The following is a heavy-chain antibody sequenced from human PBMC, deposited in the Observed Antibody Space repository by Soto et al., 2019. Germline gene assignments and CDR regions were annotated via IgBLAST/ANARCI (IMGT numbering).Heavy chain of an antibody. CDR2: ITGGGGGT. CDR1: GFTFSSSA. J-gene: IGHJ4*02. CDR3: AKGADGASPYYFGC. Sequence: EVQLLESGGGLVQPGGSLRLSCAASGFTFSSSAMSWVRRAPGEGLEWVSAITGGGGGTYYADSVKGRFNISRDNSRNAVFRQMSSLRAEDTAVYYCAKGADGASPYYFGCWGQGTLVTVSS. V-gene: IGHV3-23*01. D-gene: IGHD6-13*01.